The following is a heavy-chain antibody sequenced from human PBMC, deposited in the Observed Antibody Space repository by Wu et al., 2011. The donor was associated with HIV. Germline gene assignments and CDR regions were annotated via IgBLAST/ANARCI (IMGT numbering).Heavy chain of an antibody. J-gene: IGHJ4*02. D-gene: IGHD6-19*01. V-gene: IGHV1-69*05. CDR3: AKTGGQWLDYFDF. Sequence: QVHLVQSGAEVKKPGSSVKVSCKASGDTFSNSAINWVRQAPGQGLEWMGGTIPFFGTTNYAQKFQGRVSITTDASTNTAYMELSSLRSDDTAIYYCAKTGGQWLDYFDFWGQGSLVTVSS. CDR2: TIPFFGTT. CDR1: GDTFSNSA.